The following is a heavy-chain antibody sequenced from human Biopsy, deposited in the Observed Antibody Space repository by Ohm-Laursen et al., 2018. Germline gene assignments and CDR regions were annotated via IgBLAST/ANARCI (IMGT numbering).Heavy chain of an antibody. CDR2: LTWNSGTM. V-gene: IGHV3-9*01. CDR1: GFTFDDYA. Sequence: SLRLSCTASGFTFDDYAMHWIRQAPGKGLEWVAGLTWNSGTMAYGGSVKGRFTISRDNAKNSLYLHMNSLRLDDTALYYCVRTFRNYDLLDSWGQGTLVTVSS. CDR3: VRTFRNYDLLDS. D-gene: IGHD3-22*01. J-gene: IGHJ1*01.